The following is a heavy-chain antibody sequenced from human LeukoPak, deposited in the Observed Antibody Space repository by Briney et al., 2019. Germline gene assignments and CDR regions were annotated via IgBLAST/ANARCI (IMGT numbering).Heavy chain of an antibody. CDR3: ARDLRDYYDSSGYYSDY. V-gene: IGHV1-18*01. D-gene: IGHD3-22*01. J-gene: IGHJ4*02. CDR2: ISAYNGNT. CDR1: GYTFTSYG. Sequence: ASVKVSCKASGYTFTSYGISWVRQAPGQGLEWMGWISAYNGNTNYAQKLQGRVTMTTDTSTSTAHMELRSLRSDDTAVYYCARDLRDYYDSSGYYSDYWGQGTLVTVSS.